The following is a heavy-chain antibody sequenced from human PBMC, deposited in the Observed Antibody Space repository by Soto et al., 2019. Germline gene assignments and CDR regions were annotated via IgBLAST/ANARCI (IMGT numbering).Heavy chain of an antibody. CDR1: GGTVASSHW. Sequence: QVQLQESGPRLVKPSGSLSLTCGVSGGTVASSHWWSWVRQSPSRGLEGVGNVYHTGDTNFNPSLQIRVTFSVDKSNNPFSLRLASLTAADTAVYFCAREIVTAGGNNYFDPWGPGTLVTVSS. V-gene: IGHV4-4*02. J-gene: IGHJ5*02. CDR2: VYHTGDT. CDR3: AREIVTAGGNNYFDP. D-gene: IGHD2-21*02.